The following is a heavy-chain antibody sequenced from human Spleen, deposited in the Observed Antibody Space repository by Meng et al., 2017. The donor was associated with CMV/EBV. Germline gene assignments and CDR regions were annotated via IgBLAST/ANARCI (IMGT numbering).Heavy chain of an antibody. J-gene: IGHJ4*02. D-gene: IGHD4-17*01. V-gene: IGHV1-18*01. CDR2: VSAENGDT. Sequence: CKASGYNFDIYGITWVRQAPGQGLEWVGWVSAENGDTDYGQKFQGRVTVTADTFTNTTYLEMRSLRSDDSAMYYCARAGAAVTTNFDFWGQGTLVTVSS. CDR3: ARAGAAVTTNFDF. CDR1: GYNFDIYG.